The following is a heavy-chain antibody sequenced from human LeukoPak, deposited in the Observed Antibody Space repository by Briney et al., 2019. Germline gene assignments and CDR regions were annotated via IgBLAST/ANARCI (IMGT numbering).Heavy chain of an antibody. Sequence: GGSLRLSCAASGFLFGGYWMSWVRPAPGRGLEWVANTNPDGSIKYYVDSVNGRFTISRDNAKNSLYLQMNSLRAEDTAVYYCVSGFLQWLYWGQGTLVTVSS. CDR3: VSGFLQWLY. J-gene: IGHJ4*02. CDR1: GFLFGGYW. V-gene: IGHV3-7*01. D-gene: IGHD3-3*01. CDR2: TNPDGSIK.